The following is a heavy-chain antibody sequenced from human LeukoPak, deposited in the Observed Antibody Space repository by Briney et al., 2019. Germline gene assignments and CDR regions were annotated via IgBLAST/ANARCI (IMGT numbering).Heavy chain of an antibody. CDR1: GFTFSSYW. J-gene: IGHJ4*02. Sequence: GGSLRLSCGASGFTFSSYWMSWVRQAPGKGLEWVANIKQDGSEKYYVDSVKGRFTISRDNANNSLYLQMNSLRAEDTAVYYCARDKQVGDSHFDYWGQGTLVTVSS. D-gene: IGHD1-26*01. CDR3: ARDKQVGDSHFDY. CDR2: IKQDGSEK. V-gene: IGHV3-7*01.